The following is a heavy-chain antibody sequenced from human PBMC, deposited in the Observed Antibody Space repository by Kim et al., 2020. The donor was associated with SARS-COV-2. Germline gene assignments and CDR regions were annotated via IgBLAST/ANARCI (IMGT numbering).Heavy chain of an antibody. J-gene: IGHJ4*02. Sequence: DAQKFQGWVTMTRDTSISTAYMELSRLRSDDTAVYYCARGSTPPEDYFDYWGQGTLVTVSS. CDR3: ARGSTPPEDYFDY. V-gene: IGHV1-2*04. D-gene: IGHD2-15*01.